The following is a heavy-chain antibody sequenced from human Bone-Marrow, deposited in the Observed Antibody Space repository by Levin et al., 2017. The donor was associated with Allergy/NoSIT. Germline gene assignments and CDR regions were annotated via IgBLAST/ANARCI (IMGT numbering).Heavy chain of an antibody. CDR1: GGTFSSYA. D-gene: IGHD5-12*01. J-gene: IGHJ6*02. CDR2: IIPIFDSA. Sequence: GASVKVSCKASGGTFSSYAISWVRQAPGQGLEWLGGIIPIFDSAHYRQKFQGRVTITADKSTSTAYMEVSSLRSEDTAVYYCARVILGRYSGYRYYYAMDVWGQGTTVTVSS. CDR3: ARVILGRYSGYRYYYAMDV. V-gene: IGHV1-69*06.